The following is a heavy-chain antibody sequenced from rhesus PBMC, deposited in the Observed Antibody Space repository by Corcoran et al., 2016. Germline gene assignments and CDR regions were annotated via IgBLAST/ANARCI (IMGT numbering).Heavy chain of an antibody. J-gene: IGHJ4*01. CDR3: ATGVYSFDY. CDR1: GNTFTDYY. D-gene: IGHD3-16*01. V-gene: IGHV1-111*01. CDR2: VDPEDGEA. Sequence: EVQLVQSGAEVKKPGASVKISCKASGNTFTDYYLHWVRPAPGKGLEWMGRVDPEDGEADYAQKFQDRVTITRDTSTDTAYMELSSLRSEDTAVYYCATGVYSFDYWGQGVLVTVSS.